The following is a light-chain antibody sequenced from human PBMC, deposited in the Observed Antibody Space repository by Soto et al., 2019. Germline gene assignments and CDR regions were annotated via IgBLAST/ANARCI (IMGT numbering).Light chain of an antibody. CDR1: SSGIGDYNY. J-gene: IGLJ3*02. CDR3: GSYVGSKSFV. CDR2: EVS. Sequence: QSALTQPPSASGSLGQSVTISCTGTSSGIGDYNYVSWYQQHAGKAPKLMIYEVSQRPSGVPDRFSGSKSGNTASLTVSGLQAEDEADYYCGSYVGSKSFVFGGGTKLTVL. V-gene: IGLV2-8*01.